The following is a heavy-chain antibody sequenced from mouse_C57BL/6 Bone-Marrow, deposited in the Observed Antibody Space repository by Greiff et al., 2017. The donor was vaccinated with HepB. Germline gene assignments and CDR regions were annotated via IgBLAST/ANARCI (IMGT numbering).Heavy chain of an antibody. J-gene: IGHJ1*03. V-gene: IGHV7-3*01. Sequence: EVQLVESGGGLVQPGGSLSLSCAASGFTFTDYYMSWVRQPPGKALEWLGFIRNKANGYTTEYSASVKGRFTISRDNSQSILYLQMNALRAEDSATYYCTRGGYGNYPYWYFDVWGTGTTVTVSS. D-gene: IGHD2-1*01. CDR1: GFTFTDYY. CDR3: TRGGYGNYPYWYFDV. CDR2: IRNKANGYTT.